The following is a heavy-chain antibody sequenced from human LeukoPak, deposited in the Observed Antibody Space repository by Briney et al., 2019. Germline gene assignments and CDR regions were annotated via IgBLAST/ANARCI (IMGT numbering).Heavy chain of an antibody. V-gene: IGHV3-21*01. CDR1: GFTFSSYS. CDR3: ARALGAAAGKAG. J-gene: IGHJ4*02. CDR2: ISSSSSYI. Sequence: GGSLRLSCAASGFTFSSYSMNWVRQAPGKGLEWVSYISSSSSYIYYADSVKGRFTISRDNAKNSLYLQMNSLRAEDTAVYYCARALGAAAGKAGWGQGTLVTVSS. D-gene: IGHD6-13*01.